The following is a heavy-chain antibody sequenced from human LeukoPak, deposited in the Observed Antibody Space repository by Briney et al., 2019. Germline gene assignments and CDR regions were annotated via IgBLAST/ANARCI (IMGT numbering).Heavy chain of an antibody. CDR1: GGSFSGYY. V-gene: IGHV4-34*01. J-gene: IGHJ4*02. Sequence: SETLSLTCAVYGGSFSGYYWSWIRQPPGKGLEWIGEINHSGSTNYNPSLKSRVTISVDTSKNQFSLKLSSVTAADTAVYYCARGWASEAFDYWGQGTLVTVSS. CDR3: ARGWASEAFDY. D-gene: IGHD3-16*01. CDR2: INHSGST.